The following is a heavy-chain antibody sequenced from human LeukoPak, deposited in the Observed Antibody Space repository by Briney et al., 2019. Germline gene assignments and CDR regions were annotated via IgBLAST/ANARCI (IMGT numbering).Heavy chain of an antibody. CDR1: GYTFTDHY. Sequence: GASVKVSCKASGYTFTDHYIHWVRLAPGQGLEWMGWINPNSGGTNYAQKFQGRVTMTRDTSISTAYMELNRLRSDDTAVYFCATDRLSQELLDYWGQGTLVTVSS. D-gene: IGHD2-15*01. J-gene: IGHJ4*02. CDR2: INPNSGGT. CDR3: ATDRLSQELLDY. V-gene: IGHV1-2*02.